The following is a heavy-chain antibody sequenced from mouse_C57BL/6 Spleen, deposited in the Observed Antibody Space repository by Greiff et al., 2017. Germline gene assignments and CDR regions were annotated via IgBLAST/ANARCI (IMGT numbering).Heavy chain of an antibody. J-gene: IGHJ2*01. D-gene: IGHD1-2*01. Sequence: VQLQQSGPELVKPGASVKISCKASGYTFTDYYMNWVKQSHGKSLEWIGDINPNNGGTSYNQKFKGKATLTVDKSSSTAYMELRSLTSEDSAVYYCARRYYGHFDYWGQGTTLTVSS. CDR3: ARRYYGHFDY. CDR1: GYTFTDYY. V-gene: IGHV1-26*01. CDR2: INPNNGGT.